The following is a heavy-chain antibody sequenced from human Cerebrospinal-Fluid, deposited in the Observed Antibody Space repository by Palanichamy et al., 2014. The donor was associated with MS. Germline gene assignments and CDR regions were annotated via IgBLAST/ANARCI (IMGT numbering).Heavy chain of an antibody. J-gene: IGHJ4*02. D-gene: IGHD1-26*01. V-gene: IGHV3-9*01. CDR1: GFTFDDYA. CDR3: VKDVRGGSYATYYFDY. CDR2: VSWHSVNI. Sequence: EVQLVESGGGLVQPGRSLRLSCTASGFTFDDYAMHWVRQAPGKGLEWVSGVSWHSVNIDYADSVKGRFTISRDNAKNSLYLQMNSLRVEDTALYHCVKDVRGGSYATYYFDYWGQGTLVTVSS.